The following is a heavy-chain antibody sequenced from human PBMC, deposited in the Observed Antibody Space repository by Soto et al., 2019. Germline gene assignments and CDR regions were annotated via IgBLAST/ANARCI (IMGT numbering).Heavy chain of an antibody. D-gene: IGHD3-10*01. Sequence: EVQLVESGGGLVQPGGSLRLSCAASGFTVSSNYMSWVRQAPGKGLEWVSVIYSGGSTYYADSVKGRFTISRDNSKNTLYLQMISLRAEDTAVYYCARDSYYGSGSSYWGQGTLVTVSS. V-gene: IGHV3-66*01. J-gene: IGHJ4*02. CDR1: GFTVSSNY. CDR2: IYSGGST. CDR3: ARDSYYGSGSSY.